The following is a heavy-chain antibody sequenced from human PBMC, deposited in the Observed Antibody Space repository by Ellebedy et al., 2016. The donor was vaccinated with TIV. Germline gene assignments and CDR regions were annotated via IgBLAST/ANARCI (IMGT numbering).Heavy chain of an antibody. J-gene: IGHJ4*02. CDR3: TKVADGGLFDY. Sequence: SETLSLTCAVYGGSFSGYYWSWIRQPPGKGLEWIGEINHSGSTNYNPSLKSRVTISVDTSKNQFSLKLRSVTAADTAVYYCTKVADGGLFDYWGQGILVTVSS. V-gene: IGHV4-34*01. CDR1: GGSFSGYY. CDR2: INHSGST.